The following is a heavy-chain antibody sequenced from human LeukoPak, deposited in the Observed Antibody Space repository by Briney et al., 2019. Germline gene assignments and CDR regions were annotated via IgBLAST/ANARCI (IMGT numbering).Heavy chain of an antibody. CDR3: ARDYYDSSGPTDAFDI. CDR1: GFTFSDYY. Sequence: PGGSLRLSCAASGFTFSDYYMSWIRQAPGKGLAWVSYISISRSTIYYADSVKGRFTISRDNAKNSLYLQMNSLRAEDTAVYYCARDYYDSSGPTDAFDIWGQGTMVTVSS. V-gene: IGHV3-11*01. CDR2: ISISRSTI. J-gene: IGHJ3*02. D-gene: IGHD3-22*01.